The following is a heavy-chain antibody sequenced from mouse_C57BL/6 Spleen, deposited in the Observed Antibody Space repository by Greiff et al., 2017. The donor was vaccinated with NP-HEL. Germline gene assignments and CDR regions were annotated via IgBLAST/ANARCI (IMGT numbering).Heavy chain of an antibody. V-gene: IGHV1-61*01. J-gene: IGHJ2*01. D-gene: IGHD1-1*01. CDR1: GYTFTSYW. CDR2: IYPSDSET. CDR3: AREAGSSRSYYFDY. Sequence: QVQLQQPGAELVRPGSSVKLSCKASGYTFTSYWMDWVKQRPGQGLEWIGNIYPSDSETHYNQKFKDKATLTVDKSSSTAYMQLNSLTSEDSAVYYCAREAGSSRSYYFDYWGQGTTLTVSS.